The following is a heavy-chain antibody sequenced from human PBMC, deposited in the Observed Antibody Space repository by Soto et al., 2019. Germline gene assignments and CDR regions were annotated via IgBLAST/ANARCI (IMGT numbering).Heavy chain of an antibody. CDR1: GGTFSSYT. J-gene: IGHJ6*02. CDR2: IIPILGIA. V-gene: IGHV1-69*02. CDR3: ARVVVAAKDYYYYGMDV. Sequence: QVQLVQSGAEVKKPGSSVKVSCKASGGTFSSYTISWVRQAPGQGLEWMGRIIPILGIANYAQKFQGRVTMTADKSTSTDYMELNSLRSEDTAVYYCARVVVAAKDYYYYGMDVWGQGTTVTVSS. D-gene: IGHD2-15*01.